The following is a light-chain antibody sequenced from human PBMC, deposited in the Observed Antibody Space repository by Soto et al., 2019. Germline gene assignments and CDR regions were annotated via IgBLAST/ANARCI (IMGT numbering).Light chain of an antibody. Sequence: EIVLTQTPASLSLSPGERDTLSCRASQSVSSHLAWFQQRPGQAPRLLIYGASNRATGIPARFGGSGSGTNFTLTISSLEPEDFAVYYCQQRSNWPPVLTFGGGTNVEIK. CDR2: GAS. J-gene: IGKJ4*01. V-gene: IGKV3-11*01. CDR3: QQRSNWPPVLT. CDR1: QSVSSH.